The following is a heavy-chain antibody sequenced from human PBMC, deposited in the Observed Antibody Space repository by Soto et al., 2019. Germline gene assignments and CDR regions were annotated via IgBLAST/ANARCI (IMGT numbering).Heavy chain of an antibody. CDR3: ARATWLGNALDP. Sequence: GGSLRLSCAASGVTFSSYGMHWVRQAPGKGLVWVSRINSDGSSTSYADSVKGRFTISRDNAKNTLYLQMNSLRAEDTAVYYYARATWLGNALDPWGQGTLVTVSS. V-gene: IGHV3-74*01. J-gene: IGHJ5*02. CDR1: GVTFSSYG. D-gene: IGHD3-10*01. CDR2: INSDGSST.